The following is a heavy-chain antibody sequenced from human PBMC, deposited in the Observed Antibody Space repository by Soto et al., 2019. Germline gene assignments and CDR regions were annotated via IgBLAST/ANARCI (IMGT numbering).Heavy chain of an antibody. CDR2: IRSKAYGWTT. CDR3: TREPDSSGYYYGYFDY. J-gene: IGHJ4*02. Sequence: GGSRRRSWTASGFTFGYYAMSGVRQAPGKGLEWVGFIRSKAYGWTTEYAASVKGRFTISRDDSKSIAYLQMNSLKTEDTAVYYCTREPDSSGYYYGYFDYWGQGTLVTVSS. D-gene: IGHD3-22*01. CDR1: GFTFGYYA. V-gene: IGHV3-49*04.